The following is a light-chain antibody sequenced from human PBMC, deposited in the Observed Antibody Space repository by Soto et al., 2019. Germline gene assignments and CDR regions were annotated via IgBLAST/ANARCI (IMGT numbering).Light chain of an antibody. CDR1: QNIATY. J-gene: IGKJ4*01. CDR2: TAS. Sequence: DIHMTQSPSSLSASVGDRVTISCRASQNIATYLNWYQQTPGKAPKLLIYTASTLQSGVPSRFSGSGSGTDFTLTISSLQPEDFATFYCQQSYNTPLTFGGGTKVDI. V-gene: IGKV1-39*01. CDR3: QQSYNTPLT.